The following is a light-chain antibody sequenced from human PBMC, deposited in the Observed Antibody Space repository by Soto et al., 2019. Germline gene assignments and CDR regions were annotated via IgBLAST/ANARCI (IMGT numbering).Light chain of an antibody. CDR1: QSLLYRSNDKKY. CDR2: WAS. V-gene: IGKV4-1*01. Sequence: DIVMTQSPDSLSVSLGERATINCQSSQSLLYRSNDKKYLAWYQQKPGQPPKLLIYWASSRESGVPDRFSGSGSGTDFTLTISSLRAEDVAVYYCQQYYSTPLTFGGGTKVDIK. J-gene: IGKJ4*01. CDR3: QQYYSTPLT.